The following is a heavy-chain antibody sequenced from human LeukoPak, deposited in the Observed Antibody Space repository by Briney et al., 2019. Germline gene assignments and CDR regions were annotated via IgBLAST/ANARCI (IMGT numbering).Heavy chain of an antibody. Sequence: SETLSLTCTVSGGSISSYYWSWIRQPPGKGLEWIRYIYYSGSTNYNPSLKSRVTISVDTSKNQFSLKLSSVTAADTAVYYCAREGLVGATGFDYWGQGTLVTVSS. CDR2: IYYSGST. CDR1: GGSISSYY. V-gene: IGHV4-59*01. CDR3: AREGLVGATGFDY. D-gene: IGHD1-26*01. J-gene: IGHJ4*02.